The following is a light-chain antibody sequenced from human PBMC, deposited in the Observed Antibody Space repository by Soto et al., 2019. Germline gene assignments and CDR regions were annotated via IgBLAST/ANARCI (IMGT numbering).Light chain of an antibody. CDR1: QGVSNS. V-gene: IGKV3-11*01. J-gene: IGKJ4*01. CDR3: QQRTKWLT. CDR2: DAS. Sequence: EIVLTQSPATLSLSPGERATLSCRASQGVSNSLAWYQQKPGQAPRLLIYDASDRASGIPGRFSGSGSGTDFTLTIRRLEAEDFSIYYCQQRTKWLTFGGGTKVEIK.